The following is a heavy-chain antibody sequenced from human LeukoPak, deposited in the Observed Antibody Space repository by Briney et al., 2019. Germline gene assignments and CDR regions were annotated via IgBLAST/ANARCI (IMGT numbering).Heavy chain of an antibody. D-gene: IGHD6-19*01. J-gene: IGHJ5*01. Sequence: PGGSLRLSCTASGFAFSVYAMSWLRQPPGKELEWVSTINANSGTTSYAASVRGRSTISRDNSKNTLYLQLNTLRADDTATYYCAKPISGGLAVTADWFHPWGQGTLVVVSS. CDR3: AKPISGGLAVTADWFHP. V-gene: IGHV3-23*01. CDR2: INANSGTT. CDR1: GFAFSVYA.